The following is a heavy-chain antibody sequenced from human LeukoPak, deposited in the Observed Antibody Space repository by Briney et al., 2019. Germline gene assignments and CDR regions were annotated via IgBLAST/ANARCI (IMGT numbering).Heavy chain of an antibody. V-gene: IGHV1-18*01. CDR3: QRITIFGVVIDFDY. CDR2: ISVNNDNT. CDR1: GYAFGFYG. Sequence: ASVKVSCKASGYAFGFYGISWVRQAPGQGLEGRGWISVNNDNTHYAQKFQGRVTMTTDTSTSRAYMEVRSLRSDDTAIYYCQRITIFGVVIDFDYWGQGTLVTVSS. D-gene: IGHD3-3*01. J-gene: IGHJ4*02.